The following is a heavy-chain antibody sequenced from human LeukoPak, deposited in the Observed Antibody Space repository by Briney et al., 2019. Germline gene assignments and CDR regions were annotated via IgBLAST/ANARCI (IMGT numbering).Heavy chain of an antibody. CDR1: GYIFTTYW. D-gene: IGHD2-15*01. Sequence: GESLKISCKGSGYIFTTYWIGWVRQMPGKGLEWMGIIWPGDSDTRYSPSFQGQVTISAGKSISTAYLQWSSLKASDTAMYYCARYYCSGGNCPTYFDYWGQGTLVTVSS. V-gene: IGHV5-51*01. CDR2: IWPGDSDT. J-gene: IGHJ4*02. CDR3: ARYYCSGGNCPTYFDY.